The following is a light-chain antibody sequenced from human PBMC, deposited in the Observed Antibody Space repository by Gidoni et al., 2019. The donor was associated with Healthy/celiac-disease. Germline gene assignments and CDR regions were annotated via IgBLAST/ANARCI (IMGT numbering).Light chain of an antibody. CDR3: QQYNNVTT. CDR2: GAS. Sequence: EIVMTQSPATLSVSPGDRATLSCRASQSVSSNLAWYQQKPGQAPRLLIYGASTRATGIPARFSGSGSGTEFTLTISSLQSEDFAVYYCQQYNNVTTFGQGTKVEIK. CDR1: QSVSSN. V-gene: IGKV3-15*01. J-gene: IGKJ1*01.